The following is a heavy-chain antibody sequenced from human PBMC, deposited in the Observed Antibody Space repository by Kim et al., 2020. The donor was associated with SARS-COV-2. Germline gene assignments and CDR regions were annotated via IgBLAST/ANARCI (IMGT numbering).Heavy chain of an antibody. D-gene: IGHD6-19*01. J-gene: IGHJ4*02. Sequence: GGSLRLSCAASGFTFSSYEMNWVRQAPGKGLEWVSYISSSGSTIYYADSVKDRFTISRDNAKNSLYLQMNSLRAEDTAVYYCARERAWLVTYYFDYWGQGTLVTVSS. CDR1: GFTFSSYE. CDR3: ARERAWLVTYYFDY. V-gene: IGHV3-48*03. CDR2: ISSSGSTI.